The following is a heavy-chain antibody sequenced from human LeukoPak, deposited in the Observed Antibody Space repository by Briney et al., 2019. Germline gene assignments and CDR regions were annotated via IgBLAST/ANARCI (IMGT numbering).Heavy chain of an antibody. D-gene: IGHD3-3*01. V-gene: IGHV4-31*03. CDR1: GGSISSGGYY. J-gene: IGHJ4*02. CDR3: ARASGYYRLFDY. CDR2: IYYSGST. Sequence: RSSETLSLTCTVSGGSISSGGYYWSWIRQHPGKGPEWIGYIYYSGSTYYNPSLKSRVTISVDTSKNQFSLKLSSVTAADTAVYYCARASGYYRLFDYWGQGTLVTVSS.